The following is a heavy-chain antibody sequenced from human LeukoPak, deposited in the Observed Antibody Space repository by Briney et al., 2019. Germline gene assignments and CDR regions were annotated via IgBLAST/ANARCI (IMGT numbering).Heavy chain of an antibody. J-gene: IGHJ6*02. V-gene: IGHV1-46*01. CDR2: INPSGGST. CDR3: ARGFVVVAGPYGMDV. Sequence: ASVKVSCKASGYTFTSYYMHWVRQAPGQGLEWMGIINPSGGSTSYAQKFQGRVTMTRDTSTSTVYMEPSSLRSEDTAVYYCARGFVVVAGPYGMDVWGQGTTVTVSS. D-gene: IGHD2-15*01. CDR1: GYTFTSYY.